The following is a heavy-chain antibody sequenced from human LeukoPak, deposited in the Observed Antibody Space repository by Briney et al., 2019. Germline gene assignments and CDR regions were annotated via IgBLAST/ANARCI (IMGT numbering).Heavy chain of an antibody. J-gene: IGHJ4*02. V-gene: IGHV3-21*01. CDR2: ISSSSSYI. CDR1: GFTFNSYS. D-gene: IGHD1-26*01. CDR3: ARYRGELGYFDY. Sequence: GGSLRLSCAASGFTFNSYSMNWVRQAPGKGLEWVSSISSSSSYIYYADSVKGRFTISRDNAKNSLYLQMNSLRAEDTAVYYCARYRGELGYFDYWGQGTLVTVSS.